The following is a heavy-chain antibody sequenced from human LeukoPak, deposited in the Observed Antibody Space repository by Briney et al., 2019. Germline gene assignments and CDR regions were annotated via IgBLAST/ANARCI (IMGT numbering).Heavy chain of an antibody. J-gene: IGHJ6*03. D-gene: IGHD1-26*01. CDR3: ARDPYSGSYSDYYYYYMDV. Sequence: PGGSLRLSCAASGFTFSSYAMSWVRQAPGKGLEWFSAISGSGGSTYYADSVKGRFTISRDNSKNTLYLQMNSLRAEDTAVYYCARDPYSGSYSDYYYYYMDVWGKGTTVTVSS. V-gene: IGHV3-23*01. CDR2: ISGSGGST. CDR1: GFTFSSYA.